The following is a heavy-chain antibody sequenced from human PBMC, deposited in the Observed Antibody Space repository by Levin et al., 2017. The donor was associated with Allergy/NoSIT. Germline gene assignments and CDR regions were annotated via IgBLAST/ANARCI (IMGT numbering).Heavy chain of an antibody. J-gene: IGHJ4*02. Sequence: PGGSLRLSCAASGFTFSNYGMNWVRQAPGKGLEWVSALSDGGTRTYYADSVKGRFTISRDNSKNILYLQMDSLRAEDTALYYCAKEMSAGRPCDYWGQGTLVTVSS. CDR3: AKEMSAGRPCDY. CDR1: GFTFSNYG. CDR2: LSDGGTRT. D-gene: IGHD6-13*01. V-gene: IGHV3-23*01.